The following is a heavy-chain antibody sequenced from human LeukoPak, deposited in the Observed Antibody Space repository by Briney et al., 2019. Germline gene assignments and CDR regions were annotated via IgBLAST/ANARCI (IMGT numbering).Heavy chain of an antibody. CDR3: ARGEERWLQFHFDY. D-gene: IGHD5-24*01. J-gene: IGHJ4*02. Sequence: SETLSLTCTVSGYSISSGHYWGWIRQPPGKGLEWIGSMYHSGSTYYNPPLKSRVTISEDTSKNQFSLKLRSVTAADTAVYYCARGEERWLQFHFDYWGQGTLVTVSS. CDR1: GYSISSGHY. V-gene: IGHV4-38-2*02. CDR2: MYHSGST.